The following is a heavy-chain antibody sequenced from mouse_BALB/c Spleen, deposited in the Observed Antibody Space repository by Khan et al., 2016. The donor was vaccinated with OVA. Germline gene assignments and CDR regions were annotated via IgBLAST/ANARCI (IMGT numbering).Heavy chain of an antibody. Sequence: QVQLKESGPGLVAPSQSLSITCTVSGFSLSSYGVSWVRQPPGKGLEWLGVIWGDGNTNYHSAIISRLSISTDNSNSQAFLNLISLQTYATATYYCAKAERYEDGFTYWGQGTLVTVSA. V-gene: IGHV2-3*01. CDR2: IWGDGNT. D-gene: IGHD2-14*01. CDR1: GFSLSSYG. CDR3: AKAERYEDGFTY. J-gene: IGHJ3*01.